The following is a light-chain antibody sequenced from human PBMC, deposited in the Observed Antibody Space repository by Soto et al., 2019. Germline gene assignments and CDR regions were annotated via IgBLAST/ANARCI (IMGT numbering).Light chain of an antibody. V-gene: IGLV2-14*01. CDR3: CAYVGARSYV. Sequence: QSVLTQPASVSGSPGQSITISCTGTSSDVGAYNYVSWYQQHPGKAPKVVLYEGTKRPSGVSNRFSGSNSGSTASLTISGLQAEDEAHYFCCAYVGARSYVFGPGTKVTVL. CDR1: SSDVGAYNY. CDR2: EGT. J-gene: IGLJ1*01.